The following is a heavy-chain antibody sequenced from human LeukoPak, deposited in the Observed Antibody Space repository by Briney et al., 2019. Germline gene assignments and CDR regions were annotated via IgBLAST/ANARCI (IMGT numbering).Heavy chain of an antibody. CDR2: LTASGGRT. CDR1: GFTFSSYA. J-gene: IGHJ4*02. V-gene: IGHV3-23*01. CDR3: ATIVVVTAIGDY. D-gene: IGHD2-21*02. Sequence: AGGSLRLSCAASGFTFSSYAMSWVRQAPGKGLEWVSSLTASGGRTYYADSVKGRFTISRDNSKNTLYLQMNSLRAEDTAVYYCATIVVVTAIGDYWGQGTLVTVSS.